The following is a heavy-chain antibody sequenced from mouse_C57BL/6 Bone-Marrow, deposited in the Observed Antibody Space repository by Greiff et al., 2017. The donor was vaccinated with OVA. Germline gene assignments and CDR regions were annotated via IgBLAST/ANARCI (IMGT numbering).Heavy chain of an antibody. V-gene: IGHV1-50*01. CDR1: GYTFTSYW. Sequence: VQLQQPGAELVKPGASVKLSCKASGYTFTSYWMQWVKQRPGQGLEWIGEIDPSDSYTNYNQKFKGKATLTVDTSSSTAYMQLSSLTSEDSAVYYCARPLLTGGLAMDYWGQGTSVTVSS. J-gene: IGHJ4*01. D-gene: IGHD4-1*01. CDR2: IDPSDSYT. CDR3: ARPLLTGGLAMDY.